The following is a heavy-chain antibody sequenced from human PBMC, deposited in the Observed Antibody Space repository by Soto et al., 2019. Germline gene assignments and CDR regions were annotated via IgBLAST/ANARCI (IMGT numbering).Heavy chain of an antibody. CDR1: GFTFSSYW. CDR2: INSDGRST. J-gene: IGHJ6*02. V-gene: IGHV3-74*01. Sequence: GGSLRLSCAASGFTFSSYWMHWVRQAPGKGLVWVSRINSDGRSTSYADSVRCRFTISRDNAKNTLYLHMNSLRAEDTAVYYCAREEGAAFYYDGMDVWGQGTPVTVSS. CDR3: AREEGAAFYYDGMDV.